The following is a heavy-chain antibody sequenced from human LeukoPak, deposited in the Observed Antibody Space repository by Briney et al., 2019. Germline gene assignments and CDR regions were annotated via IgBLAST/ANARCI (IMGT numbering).Heavy chain of an antibody. V-gene: IGHV3-23*01. Sequence: GGPLRLSCAASGFTFSKYIMSWVRQAPGKGLFWVSVISGSGGSTYYADSVKGRFAISRDNSKNTLYLQMNILRAEDTAIYYCAKGLWDYYGSGIMYYTMDVWGQGTTVTVSS. J-gene: IGHJ6*02. CDR1: GFTFSKYI. D-gene: IGHD3-10*01. CDR2: ISGSGGST. CDR3: AKGLWDYYGSGIMYYTMDV.